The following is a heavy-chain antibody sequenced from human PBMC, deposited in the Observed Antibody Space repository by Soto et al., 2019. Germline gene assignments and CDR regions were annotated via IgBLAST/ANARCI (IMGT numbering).Heavy chain of an antibody. CDR2: IYHSGST. Sequence: SETLSLTCAVSGGSISSGGYSWSWIWQPPGKGLEWIGYIYHSGSTYYNPSLKSRVTISVDTSKNQFSLKLSSVTAADTAVYYCARLRRIAVAGGRFDYWGQGTLVTVSS. V-gene: IGHV4-30-2*01. CDR3: ARLRRIAVAGGRFDY. J-gene: IGHJ4*02. CDR1: GGSISSGGYS. D-gene: IGHD6-19*01.